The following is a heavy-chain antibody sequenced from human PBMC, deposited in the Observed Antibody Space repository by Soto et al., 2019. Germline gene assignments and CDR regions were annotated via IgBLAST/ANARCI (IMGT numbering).Heavy chain of an antibody. V-gene: IGHV1-8*01. D-gene: IGHD6-19*01. CDR2: MNPNSGNT. CDR1: GYTFTSYD. CDR3: ARGFGYSSGWYAGYYYYGMDV. J-gene: IGHJ6*02. Sequence: VSVKVSCKASGYTFTSYDINWVRQATGQGLEWMGWMNPNSGNTGDAQKFQGRVTMTRNTSISTAYMELSSLRPEDMAVYYCARGFGYSSGWYAGYYYYGMDVWGQGTTVTVSS.